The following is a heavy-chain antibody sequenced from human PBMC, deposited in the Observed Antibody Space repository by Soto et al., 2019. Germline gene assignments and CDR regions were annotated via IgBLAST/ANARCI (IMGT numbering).Heavy chain of an antibody. CDR1: GFTFSDYA. CDR3: AKGGRQWLVTSDFNY. D-gene: IGHD6-19*01. V-gene: IGHV3-30*18. CDR2: VSHAGRNT. J-gene: IGHJ4*02. Sequence: VQLVESGGGVVQPGRSLRLSCAASGFTFSDYAMHWVRQAPGKGLEGVAVVSHAGRNTHYADSVTGRFTISRDRSKNTVSREMTSLRAEDTAVYYCAKGGRQWLVTSDFNYWGQGALVTVSS.